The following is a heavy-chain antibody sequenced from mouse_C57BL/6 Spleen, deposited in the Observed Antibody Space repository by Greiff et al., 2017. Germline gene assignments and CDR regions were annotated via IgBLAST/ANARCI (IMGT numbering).Heavy chain of an antibody. Sequence: EVQGVESGGGLVKPGGSLKLSCAASGFTFSGYGMHWVRQAPEKGLEWVAYISSGSSTIYYPDTVKGRFTISRDNAKNTLFLQMTSLRSEDTAMYYCARTFYFGGWGQGTTLTVDS. CDR3: ARTFYFGG. CDR1: GFTFSGYG. J-gene: IGHJ2*01. CDR2: ISSGSSTI. V-gene: IGHV5-17*01.